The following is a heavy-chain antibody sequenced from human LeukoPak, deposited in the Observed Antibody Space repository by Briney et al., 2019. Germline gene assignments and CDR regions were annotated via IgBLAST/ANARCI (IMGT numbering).Heavy chain of an antibody. D-gene: IGHD2-2*01. CDR3: AKTNAGDLTVVVVPAAPPAEYFQH. CDR2: VSGSSGRT. CDR1: GFTFNSYA. V-gene: IGHV3-23*01. J-gene: IGHJ1*01. Sequence: GGSLRLSCAASGFTFNSYAMSWVRQAPGKGLEWVSTVSGSSGRTYYADSVKGRFTISRDNSKNTLYLQINSLRAEDTAVYYCAKTNAGDLTVVVVPAAPPAEYFQHWGQGTLVTVSS.